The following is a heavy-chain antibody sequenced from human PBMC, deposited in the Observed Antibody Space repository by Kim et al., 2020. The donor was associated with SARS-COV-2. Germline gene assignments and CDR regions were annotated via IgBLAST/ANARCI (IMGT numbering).Heavy chain of an antibody. J-gene: IGHJ3*02. CDR2: IYYSGST. CDR3: ARRGVGYSSSNSCDNGFD. V-gene: IGHV4-59*08. D-gene: IGHD2-2*01. CDR1: GGSISSYY. Sequence: SETLSLTCTVSGGSISSYYWSWIRQPPGKGLEWIGYIYYSGSTNYNPSLKSRVTISVDTSKNQFSLKLSSVTAADMAVYYFARRGVGYSSSNSCDNGFD.